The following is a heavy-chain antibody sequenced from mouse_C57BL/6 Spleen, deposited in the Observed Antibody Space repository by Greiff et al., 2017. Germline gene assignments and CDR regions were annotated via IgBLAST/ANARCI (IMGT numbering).Heavy chain of an antibody. CDR2: INPGSGGT. V-gene: IGHV1-54*01. CDR1: GYAFTNYL. CDR3: ARSSTDPAWFAY. J-gene: IGHJ3*01. D-gene: IGHD1-1*01. Sequence: QVQLQQSGAELVRPGTSVKVSCKASGYAFTNYLIEWVKQRPGQGLEWIGVINPGSGGTNYNEKFKGKATLTADKSSSTAYMQLSSLTSEDSAVYFCARSSTDPAWFAYWGKGTLVTVSA.